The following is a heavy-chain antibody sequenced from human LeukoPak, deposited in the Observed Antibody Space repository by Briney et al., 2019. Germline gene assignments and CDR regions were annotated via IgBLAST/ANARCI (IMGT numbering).Heavy chain of an antibody. J-gene: IGHJ6*03. Sequence: GASVKVSCKASGYTFKDYYMQWVRQAPGQGLEWMGWINPNSGGTSYAQKFQGRVTMTRDTSISTAYMELSRLRSDDTAVYYCARDRPPYGDTKTGVGMDVWGKGTTVTVSS. V-gene: IGHV1-2*02. CDR1: GYTFKDYY. CDR2: INPNSGGT. CDR3: ARDRPPYGDTKTGVGMDV. D-gene: IGHD4-17*01.